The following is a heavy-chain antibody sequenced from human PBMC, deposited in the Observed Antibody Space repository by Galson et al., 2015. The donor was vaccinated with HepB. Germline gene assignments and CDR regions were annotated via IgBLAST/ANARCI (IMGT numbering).Heavy chain of an antibody. V-gene: IGHV3-48*02. CDR2: IRRNSKVI. Sequence: ALRLSCAASGFTFNDYRMNWVRQAPGKGLEWISYIRRNSKVIHYADSAKGRFTVYRDNAKNSLYLQMDSLRDGDTALYYCVRDGGDGYNYFDLWGQGTLVTVSS. J-gene: IGHJ5*02. D-gene: IGHD2-21*01. CDR3: VRDGGDGYNYFDL. CDR1: GFTFNDYR.